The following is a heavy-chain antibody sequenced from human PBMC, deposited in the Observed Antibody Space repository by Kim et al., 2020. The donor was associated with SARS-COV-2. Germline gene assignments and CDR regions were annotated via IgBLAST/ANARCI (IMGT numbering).Heavy chain of an antibody. CDR3: ASTKADIVVVPAAPDY. J-gene: IGHJ4*02. V-gene: IGHV3-23*01. Sequence: GGSLRLSCAASGFTFSSYAMSWVRQAPGKGLEWVSAISGSGGSTYYADSVKGRFTISRDNSKNTLYLQMNSLRAEDTAVYYCASTKADIVVVPAAPDYWGQGTLVTVSS. D-gene: IGHD2-2*01. CDR1: GFTFSSYA. CDR2: ISGSGGST.